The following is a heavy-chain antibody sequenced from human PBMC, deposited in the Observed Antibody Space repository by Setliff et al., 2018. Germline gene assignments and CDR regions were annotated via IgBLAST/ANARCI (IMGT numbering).Heavy chain of an antibody. CDR2: IKQDGSER. CDR1: GFTFGNYW. CDR3: ARDDSGGFHYIT. D-gene: IGHD3-22*01. V-gene: IGHV3-7*03. J-gene: IGHJ4*02. Sequence: HWGSLRLSCAASGFTFGNYWMNWVRQAPGKGLEWVANIKQDGSERFYVDSVKGRFTISRDNAKNSLFLQMNSLRAEDTAVYYCARDDSGGFHYITWGQGTLVTVSS.